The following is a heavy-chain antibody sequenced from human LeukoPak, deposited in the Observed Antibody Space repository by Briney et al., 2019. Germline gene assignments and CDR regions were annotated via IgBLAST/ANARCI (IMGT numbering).Heavy chain of an antibody. CDR2: IYYSGST. CDR1: GGSISSSSYY. D-gene: IGHD5-12*01. V-gene: IGHV4-39*07. CDR3: ARNSGYDWANFDH. Sequence: SETLSLTCTVSGGSISSSSYYWGWIRQPPGKGLEWIGSIYYSGSTYYNPSLKSRVTISVDTSKNQFSLKLSSVTAADTAVYYCARNSGYDWANFDHWGQGTLVTVSS. J-gene: IGHJ4*02.